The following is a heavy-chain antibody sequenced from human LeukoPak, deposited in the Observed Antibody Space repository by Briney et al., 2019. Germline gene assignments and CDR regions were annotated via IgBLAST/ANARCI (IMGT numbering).Heavy chain of an antibody. CDR1: GYSLTDYY. CDR3: ARGPSHYYSMDF. V-gene: IGHV1-2*02. CDR2: INTDGDVT. Sequence: GASVTVSFEASGYSLTDYYIHWGRQAPGQGREGRGWINTDGDVTKSAQKLQGRVTMTTAKSINTVFMELSGLTSDDTALYYCARGPSHYYSMDFWGKGTTVSVSS. J-gene: IGHJ6*03.